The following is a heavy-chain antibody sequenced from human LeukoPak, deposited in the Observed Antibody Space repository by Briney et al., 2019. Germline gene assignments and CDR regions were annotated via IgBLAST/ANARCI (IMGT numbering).Heavy chain of an antibody. V-gene: IGHV1-2*02. Sequence: ASVKVSCKASGYTFTGYYMHWVRQAPGQGLEWMGWINPNSGGTNYAQKFEGRVTMTRDTYISTAYMELSRLRSDDTAVYYCERDHYYGSGSFDIWGQGTMVTVSS. CDR1: GYTFTGYY. D-gene: IGHD3-10*01. CDR2: INPNSGGT. CDR3: ERDHYYGSGSFDI. J-gene: IGHJ3*02.